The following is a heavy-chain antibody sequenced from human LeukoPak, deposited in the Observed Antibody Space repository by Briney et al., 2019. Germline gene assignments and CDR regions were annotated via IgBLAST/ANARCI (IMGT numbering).Heavy chain of an antibody. CDR2: TSAYNGNT. J-gene: IGHJ6*02. CDR1: GYTFTSYG. V-gene: IGHV1-18*01. CDR3: ARGSVDPRAYYYYGMDV. Sequence: ASVKVSCKASGYTFTSYGISWVRQAPGQGLEWMGWTSAYNGNTNYAQKLQGRVTMTTDTSTSTAYMELRSLRSDDTAVYYCARGSVDPRAYYYYGMDVRGQGTTVTVSS.